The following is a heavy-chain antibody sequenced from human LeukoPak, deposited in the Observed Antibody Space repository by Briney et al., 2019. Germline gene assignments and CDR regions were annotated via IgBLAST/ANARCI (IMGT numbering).Heavy chain of an antibody. CDR1: GFTFSGYA. CDR3: ARSVEAVAGFDY. J-gene: IGHJ4*02. Sequence: GGSLRLSCAASGFTFSGYAMSWVRQAPGKGLEWVANIKQDGSEKYYVDSVKGRFTISRDNAKNSLYLQMNSLRAEDTAVYYCARSVEAVAGFDYWGQGTLVTVSS. D-gene: IGHD6-19*01. V-gene: IGHV3-7*01. CDR2: IKQDGSEK.